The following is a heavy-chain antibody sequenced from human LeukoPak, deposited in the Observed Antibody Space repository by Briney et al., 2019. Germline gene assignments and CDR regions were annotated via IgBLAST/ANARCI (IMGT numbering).Heavy chain of an antibody. J-gene: IGHJ4*02. CDR3: ARDRASGYDLRLFDY. V-gene: IGHV1-2*02. Sequence: ASVKVSCKASGYTFTGYYMHRVRQAPGQGLEWMGWINPNSGGTNYAQKFQGRVTMTRDTSISTAYMELSRLRSDDTAVYYCARDRASGYDLRLFDYWGQGTLVTVSS. D-gene: IGHD5-12*01. CDR1: GYTFTGYY. CDR2: INPNSGGT.